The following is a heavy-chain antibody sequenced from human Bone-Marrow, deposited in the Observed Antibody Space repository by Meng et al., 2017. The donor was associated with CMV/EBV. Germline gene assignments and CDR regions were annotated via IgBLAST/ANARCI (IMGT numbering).Heavy chain of an antibody. CDR2: MNPNSGNT. CDR3: ASRDGYNDPLDY. D-gene: IGHD5-24*01. Sequence: ASVKVSCKASGYTFTSYDINWVRQATGQGLEWMGWMNPNSGNTGYAQKFQGRVTMTTDTSTSTAYMELRSLRSDDTAVYYCASRDGYNDPLDYWGQGTLVTVSS. CDR1: GYTFTSYD. V-gene: IGHV1-8*01. J-gene: IGHJ4*02.